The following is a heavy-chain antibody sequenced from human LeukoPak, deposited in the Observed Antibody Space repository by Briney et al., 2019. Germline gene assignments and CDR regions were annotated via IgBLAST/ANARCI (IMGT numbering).Heavy chain of an antibody. Sequence: SETLSLTCTVSGGSISTYYWTWIRQPPGKRLAWIGYIYYSGSTNYNPSLKSRVTISLDTSKNQFSLKLSSVTAADTAVYYCARAILSGYPDSWGQGTLVIVFS. J-gene: IGHJ4*02. D-gene: IGHD3-3*01. CDR1: GGSISTYY. CDR2: IYYSGST. V-gene: IGHV4-59*01. CDR3: ARAILSGYPDS.